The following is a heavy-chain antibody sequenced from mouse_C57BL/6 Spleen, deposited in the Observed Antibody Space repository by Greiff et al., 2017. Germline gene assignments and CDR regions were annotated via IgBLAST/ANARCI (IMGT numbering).Heavy chain of an antibody. D-gene: IGHD4-1*01. CDR2: INPSNGGT. CDR3: AKNEANWDVMDY. J-gene: IGHJ4*01. Sequence: QVQLQQPGTELVKPGASVKLSCKASGYTFTSYWMHWVKQRPGQGLEWIGNINPSNGGTNYNEKFKSKATLTVDKSSSTAYMQRSSLTSEDSAVYYCAKNEANWDVMDYWGQGASVTVSS. CDR1: GYTFTSYW. V-gene: IGHV1-53*01.